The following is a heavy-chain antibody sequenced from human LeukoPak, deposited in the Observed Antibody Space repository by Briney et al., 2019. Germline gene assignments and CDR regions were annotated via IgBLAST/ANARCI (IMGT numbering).Heavy chain of an antibody. J-gene: IGHJ4*02. D-gene: IGHD3-22*01. CDR2: ISGSGGST. Sequence: GGSLRLSCAASGFTFSSYAMSWVRQAPGKGLEWVSAISGSGGSTYYADSVKGRVTISRDNSKNTLYLQMNSLRAEDTALYYCAKGSNYYDSSGTNFDYWGQGTLVTVSS. V-gene: IGHV3-23*01. CDR3: AKGSNYYDSSGTNFDY. CDR1: GFTFSSYA.